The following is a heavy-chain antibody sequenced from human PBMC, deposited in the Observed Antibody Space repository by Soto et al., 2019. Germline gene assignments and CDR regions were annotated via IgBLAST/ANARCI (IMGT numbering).Heavy chain of an antibody. CDR1: GYTFTIYG. V-gene: IGHV1-18*01. CDR2: ISAYNGNT. D-gene: IGHD3-10*01. J-gene: IGHJ4*02. Sequence: ASVKVSCKASGYTFTIYGISWVRQAPVQWLEWMGWISAYNGNTNYAQKLQGRVTMTTDTSTSTAYMELRSLRSDDTAVYYCARDHTVTMVRGVIRYFDYWGQGTLVTVSS. CDR3: ARDHTVTMVRGVIRYFDY.